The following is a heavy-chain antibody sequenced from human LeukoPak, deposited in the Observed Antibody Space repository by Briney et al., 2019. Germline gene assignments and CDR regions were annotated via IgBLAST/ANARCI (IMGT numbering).Heavy chain of an antibody. D-gene: IGHD5-12*01. J-gene: IGHJ4*02. V-gene: IGHV1-2*02. CDR3: AKSLVATRYFDY. CDR1: GYTFAGYF. CDR2: INPSSGST. Sequence: GASVKVSCKASGYTFAGYFMHGVRQAAGLGLKWLGWINPSSGSTDYAQNFQGRVTMTRDTSINTAYMELSTLTSDDTAVYYCAKSLVATRYFDYWGQGTLVTVSS.